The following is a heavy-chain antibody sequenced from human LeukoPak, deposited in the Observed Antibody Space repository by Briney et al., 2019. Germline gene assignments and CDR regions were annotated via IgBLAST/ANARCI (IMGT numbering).Heavy chain of an antibody. D-gene: IGHD5-24*01. V-gene: IGHV1-69*04. CDR2: IIPTLGIA. Sequence: SVKVSCKASGGTFSSYAISWVRQAPGQGLEWMGRIIPTLGIANYAQKFQGRVTITADKSTSTAYMELSSLRSEDTAVYYCARARRDGYKLPGRYNWFDPWGQGTLVTVSS. CDR3: ARARRDGYKLPGRYNWFDP. CDR1: GGTFSSYA. J-gene: IGHJ5*02.